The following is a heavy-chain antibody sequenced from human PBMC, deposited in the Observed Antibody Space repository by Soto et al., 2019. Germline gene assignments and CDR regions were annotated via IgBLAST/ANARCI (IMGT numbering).Heavy chain of an antibody. Sequence: GGSLRLSCAASGFTFSSYAMHWVRQAPGKGLEWVAVISCDGSNKYYADSVKGRFTISRDNSKNTLYLQMNSLRAEDTAVYYCAKERNGILLWFGELRHYSMDVWGQGTTVTVSS. D-gene: IGHD3-10*01. J-gene: IGHJ6*02. CDR1: GFTFSSYA. CDR3: AKERNGILLWFGELRHYSMDV. CDR2: ISCDGSNK. V-gene: IGHV3-30-3*01.